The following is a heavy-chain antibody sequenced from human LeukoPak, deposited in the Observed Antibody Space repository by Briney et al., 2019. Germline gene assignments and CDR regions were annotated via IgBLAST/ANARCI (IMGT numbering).Heavy chain of an antibody. V-gene: IGHV3-7*05. CDR3: ARASGYSAFDN. CDR2: MNPDGSTK. J-gene: IGHJ4*02. D-gene: IGHD5-12*01. Sequence: PGGSLRLSCAASGVTFSSSWMAWVRQAPGKGLEWVANMNPDGSTKNYVDSVRGRFTISRDNAKNLLYLQMNSLRGDDTAVYYCARASGYSAFDNWGQGTLVTVSS. CDR1: GVTFSSSW.